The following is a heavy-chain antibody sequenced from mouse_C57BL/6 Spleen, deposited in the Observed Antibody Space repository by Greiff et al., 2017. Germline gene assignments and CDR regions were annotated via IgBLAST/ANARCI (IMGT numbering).Heavy chain of an antibody. J-gene: IGHJ4*01. Sequence: QVQLQQPGAELVRPGSSVKLSCKASGYTFTSSWMDWVKQRPGQGLEWIGNIYPSDSETHYNQKFKDKATLTVDKSSSTAYMQLSSLTSEDSAVYYCARGYYGSRGAMDYWGQGTSVTVSS. CDR3: ARGYYGSRGAMDY. V-gene: IGHV1-61*01. CDR1: GYTFTSSW. CDR2: IYPSDSET. D-gene: IGHD1-1*01.